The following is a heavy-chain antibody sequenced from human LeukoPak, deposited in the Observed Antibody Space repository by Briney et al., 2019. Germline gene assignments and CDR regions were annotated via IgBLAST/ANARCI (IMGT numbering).Heavy chain of an antibody. CDR2: IYYSGST. Sequence: PSETLSLTCTVSGGSISSGGYYWSWIRQHPGKGLEWIGYIYYSGSTYYNPSLKSRVTISVDTSKNQFSLKLSSETAADTAVYYCARVQNYDFWSGYFLDCWGQGTLVTVSS. J-gene: IGHJ4*02. V-gene: IGHV4-31*02. CDR1: GGSISSGGYY. D-gene: IGHD3-3*01. CDR3: ARVQNYDFWSGYFLDC.